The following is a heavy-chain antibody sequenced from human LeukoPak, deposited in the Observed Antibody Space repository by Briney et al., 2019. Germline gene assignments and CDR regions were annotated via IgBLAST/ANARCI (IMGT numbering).Heavy chain of an antibody. CDR1: GYSFPSYW. CDR2: IYPGDSDT. CDR3: ARLAGPTRFSVFDI. J-gene: IGHJ3*02. D-gene: IGHD5-12*01. Sequence: GESLKISCKGSGYSFPSYWIGWVRQMPGKGLEWMGIIYPGDSDTRYSPSFQGQVTVSADRSIITAYLQWTTLKASDTAIYYCARLAGPTRFSVFDIWGQGTLVTVSS. V-gene: IGHV5-51*01.